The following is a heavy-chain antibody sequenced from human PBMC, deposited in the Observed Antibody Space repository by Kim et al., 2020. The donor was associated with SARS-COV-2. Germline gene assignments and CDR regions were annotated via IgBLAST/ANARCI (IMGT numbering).Heavy chain of an antibody. Sequence: GGSLRLSCAASGFTFSSYAMHWVRQAPGKGLEWVAVISYDGSNKYYADSVKGRFTISRDNSKNTLYLQMNSLRAEDTAVYYCARVYNSVTYFDYWGQGTLVTVSS. CDR1: GFTFSSYA. D-gene: IGHD3-10*01. V-gene: IGHV3-30*04. J-gene: IGHJ4*02. CDR3: ARVYNSVTYFDY. CDR2: ISYDGSNK.